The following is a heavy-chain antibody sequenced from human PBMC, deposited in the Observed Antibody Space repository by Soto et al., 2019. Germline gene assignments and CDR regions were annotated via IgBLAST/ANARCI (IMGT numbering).Heavy chain of an antibody. CDR3: ARRVTRPERFDY. J-gene: IGHJ4*02. CDR1: GGSISRTTDY. V-gene: IGHV4-39*01. Sequence: SETLSLTCIVSGGSISRTTDYWGWIRQPPGKGLEWIGNIYYSGNTFYNPSLQSRVTISVDTSKNQFSLKLTSATAADTAVYYCARRVTRPERFDYWGQGALVTVSS. CDR2: IYYSGNT. D-gene: IGHD4-4*01.